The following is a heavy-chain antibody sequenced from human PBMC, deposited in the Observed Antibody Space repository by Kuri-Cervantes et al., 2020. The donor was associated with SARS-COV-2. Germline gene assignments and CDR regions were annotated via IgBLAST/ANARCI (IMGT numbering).Heavy chain of an antibody. V-gene: IGHV4-39*07. CDR1: GGSISSSSYY. D-gene: IGHD2-2*01. Sequence: SETLSLTCTVSGGSISSSSYYWNWIRQSPGKGLEWIGEINHSGSTNYNPSLESRVTISVDTSKNQFSLKLSSVTAADTAVYFCARGQGVAVPVALLVFLGYYMDVWGKGTTVTVSS. J-gene: IGHJ6*03. CDR3: ARGQGVAVPVALLVFLGYYMDV. CDR2: INHSGST.